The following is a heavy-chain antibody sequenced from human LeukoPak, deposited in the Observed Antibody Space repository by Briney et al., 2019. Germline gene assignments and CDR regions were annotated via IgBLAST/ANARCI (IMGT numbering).Heavy chain of an antibody. CDR3: ARTIAARPYYFDY. CDR1: GGSISSHY. J-gene: IGHJ4*02. CDR2: IYYSGYS. V-gene: IGHV4-59*11. Sequence: SETLSLTCTVSGGSISSHYWSWIRQPPGKGLEWIGYIYYSGYSKYNPSLKSRVTISVDTSKNQFSLKLSSVTAADTAVCYCARTIAARPYYFDYWGQGTLVTVSS. D-gene: IGHD6-6*01.